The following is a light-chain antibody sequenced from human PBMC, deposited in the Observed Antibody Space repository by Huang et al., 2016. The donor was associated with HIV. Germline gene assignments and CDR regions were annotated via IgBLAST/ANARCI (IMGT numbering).Light chain of an antibody. CDR3: QQFNNWPPRFT. J-gene: IGKJ3*01. CDR2: GAS. CDR1: QNIGDN. Sequence: EIVMTQSPATLSVSPGERATLSCRASQNIGDNLTCSQHKPGQAPRLLIYGASTRATGIPPRFSGSGSGTEFTLTISGLESEDFAVYYCQQFNNWPPRFTFGPGTTVDVK. V-gene: IGKV3-15*01.